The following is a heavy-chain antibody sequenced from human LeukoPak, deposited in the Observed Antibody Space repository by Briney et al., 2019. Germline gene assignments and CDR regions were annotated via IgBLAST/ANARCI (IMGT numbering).Heavy chain of an antibody. J-gene: IGHJ4*02. CDR1: GDSTNTYF. V-gene: IGHV4-59*01. Sequence: SETLSLTCTLSGDSTNTYFWSWIRQSPGKGLEWIGYIYYTGTTNYNPSLKSRATISVDTSKNQFSLKVNSVTAADTGVYYCASKSTDHGELRFDYWGQGTLVTVSS. D-gene: IGHD4-17*01. CDR3: ASKSTDHGELRFDY. CDR2: IYYTGTT.